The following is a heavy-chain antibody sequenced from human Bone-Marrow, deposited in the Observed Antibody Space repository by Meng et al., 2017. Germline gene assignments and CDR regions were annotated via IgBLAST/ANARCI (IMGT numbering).Heavy chain of an antibody. D-gene: IGHD6-13*01. CDR2: IYYSGST. V-gene: IGHV4-31*03. J-gene: IGHJ5*02. CDR3: ARVWSKIAATYNWFDP. CDR1: GGSISSGGYY. Sequence: LRLSCTVSGGSISSGGYYWSWIRQHPGKGLEWIGYIYYSGSTYYNPSLKSRVTISVDTSKNQFSLKLSSVTAADTAVYYCARVWSKIAATYNWFDPWGQGTLVTVSS.